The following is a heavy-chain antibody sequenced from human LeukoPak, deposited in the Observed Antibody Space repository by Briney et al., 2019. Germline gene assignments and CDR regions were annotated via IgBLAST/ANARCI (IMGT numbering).Heavy chain of an antibody. J-gene: IGHJ5*02. Sequence: SETLSLTCTVSGGSISSGDYYWSWIRQPPGKGLEWIGYISYSGSTYYNLSLKSRVTISMDTSKNQISLKLTSVTAADTAVYYCARGHGIAAAGTNWFDPWGQGTLVTVSS. CDR1: GGSISSGDYY. CDR2: ISYSGST. D-gene: IGHD6-13*01. CDR3: ARGHGIAAAGTNWFDP. V-gene: IGHV4-30-4*01.